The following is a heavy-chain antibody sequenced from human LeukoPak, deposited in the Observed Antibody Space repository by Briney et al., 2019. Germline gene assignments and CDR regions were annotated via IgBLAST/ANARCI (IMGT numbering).Heavy chain of an antibody. D-gene: IGHD6-13*01. V-gene: IGHV3-53*01. Sequence: GGSLRLSCAASGFTVSSNYMSWVRQAPGKGLEWVSVIYSGGSTYYADSVKGRFTISRDNSKNTLYLQMNGLRAEDTAVYYCARGGSSSWYVISYFDYWGQGTLVTVSS. CDR3: ARGGSSSWYVISYFDY. J-gene: IGHJ4*02. CDR1: GFTVSSNY. CDR2: IYSGGST.